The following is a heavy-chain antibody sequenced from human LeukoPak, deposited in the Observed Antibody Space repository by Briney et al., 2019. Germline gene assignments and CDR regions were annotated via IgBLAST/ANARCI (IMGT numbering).Heavy chain of an antibody. V-gene: IGHV3-48*03. CDR1: GFTFSSYE. CDR2: ISSSGSTI. CDR3: AKDIRGQWLVLGAFDY. Sequence: GGSLRLSCAASGFTFSSYEMNWVRQAPGKGLEWVSYISSSGSTIYYADSVKGRFTISRDNAKNSLYLQMNSLRAEDTALYYCAKDIRGQWLVLGAFDYWGQGTLVTVSS. J-gene: IGHJ4*02. D-gene: IGHD6-19*01.